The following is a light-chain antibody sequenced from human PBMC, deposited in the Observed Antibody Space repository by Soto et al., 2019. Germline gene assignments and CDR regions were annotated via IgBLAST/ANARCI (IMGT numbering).Light chain of an antibody. V-gene: IGLV2-8*01. CDR1: SSDVGGYNY. J-gene: IGLJ1*01. CDR3: SSYAGSNNLGV. Sequence: QSALTQPPSASGSPGQSVTISCTGTSSDVGGYNYVSWYQQHPGKAQKLMNYEDSKRTSGVPDRLSGSKSGKTASLTVSGLQAEDEADYYCSSYAGSNNLGVFGTGTKVTVL. CDR2: EDS.